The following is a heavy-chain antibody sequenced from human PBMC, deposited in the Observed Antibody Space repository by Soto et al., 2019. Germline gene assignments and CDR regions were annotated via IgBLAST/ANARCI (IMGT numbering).Heavy chain of an antibody. V-gene: IGHV3-33*01. CDR3: ARDGYCSGGSCYSVPVFDY. CDR2: IWYDGSNK. Sequence: QVQLVESGGXVVQPXXSLRLSCAASGFTFSSYGMHWVRQAPGKGLEWVAVIWYDGSNKYYADSVKGRFTISRDNSKNTLYLQMNSLRAEDTAVYYCARDGYCSGGSCYSVPVFDYWGQGTLVTVSS. D-gene: IGHD2-15*01. J-gene: IGHJ4*02. CDR1: GFTFSSYG.